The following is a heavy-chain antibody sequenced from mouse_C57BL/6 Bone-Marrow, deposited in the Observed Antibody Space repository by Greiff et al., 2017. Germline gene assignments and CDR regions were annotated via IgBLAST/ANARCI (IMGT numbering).Heavy chain of an antibody. Sequence: QVQLQQPGAELVRPGSSVKLSCKASGYTFTSYWMHWVKQRPIQGLEWIGNIDPSDSETHYNQKFKDKATLTVDKSSSTAYMQLSSLTSEDSAVYYCARGAYYNCEYFDVWGRGTTVTVSA. V-gene: IGHV1-52*01. CDR2: IDPSDSET. CDR3: ARGAYYNCEYFDV. D-gene: IGHD1-3*01. J-gene: IGHJ1*03. CDR1: GYTFTSYW.